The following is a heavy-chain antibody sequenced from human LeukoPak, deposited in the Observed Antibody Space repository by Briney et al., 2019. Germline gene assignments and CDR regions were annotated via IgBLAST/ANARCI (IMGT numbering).Heavy chain of an antibody. CDR1: GFTFGDYA. D-gene: IGHD2-2*01. CDR3: ARLPEGYCSSTSCYSDV. CDR2: ISSSSSYI. Sequence: GRSLRLSCTASGFTFGDYAMSWVRQAPGKGLEWVSSISSSSSYIYYADSVKGRFTISRDNAKNSLCLQMNSLKAEDTAVYYCARLPEGYCSSTSCYSDVWGKGTTVTVSS. J-gene: IGHJ6*04. V-gene: IGHV3-21*01.